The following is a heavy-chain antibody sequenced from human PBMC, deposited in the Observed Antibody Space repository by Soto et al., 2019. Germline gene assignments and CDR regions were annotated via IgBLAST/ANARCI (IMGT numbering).Heavy chain of an antibody. D-gene: IGHD3-10*01. V-gene: IGHV3-23*01. CDR2: ISGSGEST. CDR3: AKRREGGYYIFDY. Sequence: PGGSLRLSCAASGFTFSSFAMSWVRQAPGKGLEWVSSISGSGESTYYADSVKGRLSISRDNCKNTLYLQMNSLRAEDTAVYYCAKRREGGYYIFDYWGQGTPVTVSS. J-gene: IGHJ4*02. CDR1: GFTFSSFA.